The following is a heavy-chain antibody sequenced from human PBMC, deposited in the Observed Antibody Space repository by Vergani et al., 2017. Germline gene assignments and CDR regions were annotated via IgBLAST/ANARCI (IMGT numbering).Heavy chain of an antibody. J-gene: IGHJ6*02. V-gene: IGHV3-11*04. D-gene: IGHD1-1*01. Sequence: LEESGGGSVKPGGSLRLSCAASGFKFSDHYMSWIRQAPGKGLEWVSHISPGASTVSYTDSVTGRFTVSRDNDNNSLTLDMTTLGVEDTAFYYCAKNPGISTTRHYYAMDVWGQGTTVTVAS. CDR3: AKNPGISTTRHYYAMDV. CDR2: ISPGASTV. CDR1: GFKFSDHY.